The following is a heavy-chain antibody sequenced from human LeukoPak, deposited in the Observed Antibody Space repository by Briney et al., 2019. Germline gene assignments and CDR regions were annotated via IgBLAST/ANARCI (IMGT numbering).Heavy chain of an antibody. CDR1: GFTFSDYS. V-gene: IGHV3-23*01. CDR3: VKDWRDESNCGGDCLQY. D-gene: IGHD2-21*02. CDR2: ISVSGGGT. Sequence: GSLRLSCVASGFTFSDYSMKWVRPAPGKGLDWVSPISVSGGGTYFADSVGGRFNHSRDNSKNTLYLHMNSLRAEDTAVYYCVKDWRDESNCGGDCLQYWGQGTLVTVSS. J-gene: IGHJ4*02.